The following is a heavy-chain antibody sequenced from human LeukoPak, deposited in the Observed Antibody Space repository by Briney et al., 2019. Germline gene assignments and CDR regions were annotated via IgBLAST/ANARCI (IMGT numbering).Heavy chain of an antibody. Sequence: PGGSLRLSCAASGFTFRLYSMIWVRQAPGKGLEWVSSISGSGSSYSYYADSVKGRFTISRDNSKNSLYLQMNSLRVEDTAVYYCVRDYDSTFYFDYWGQGTLVTVSS. CDR2: ISGSGSSYS. CDR1: GFTFRLYS. D-gene: IGHD3-3*01. V-gene: IGHV3-21*01. CDR3: VRDYDSTFYFDY. J-gene: IGHJ4*02.